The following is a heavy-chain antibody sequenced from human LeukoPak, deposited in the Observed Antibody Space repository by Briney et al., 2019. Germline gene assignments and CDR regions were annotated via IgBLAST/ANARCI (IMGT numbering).Heavy chain of an antibody. V-gene: IGHV4-59*01. Sequence: SETLSLTCTVSGGSINSYYWSWIRQPPGKGLEWIAYIYYSGSTNYNPSLKSRVTISVDTSKNQFSLKLSSVTAADTAVYFCARNNYITHFYGLDVWGQGTTVTVSS. CDR3: ARNNYITHFYGLDV. J-gene: IGHJ6*02. D-gene: IGHD4-11*01. CDR1: GGSINSYY. CDR2: IYYSGST.